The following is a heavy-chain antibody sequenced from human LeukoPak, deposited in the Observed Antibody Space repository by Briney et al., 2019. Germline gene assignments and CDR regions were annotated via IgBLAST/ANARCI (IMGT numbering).Heavy chain of an antibody. CDR3: ANPSPVSGIWGYSYGSGAFDI. D-gene: IGHD5-18*01. J-gene: IGHJ3*02. CDR1: GFTFSSYA. Sequence: GGSLRLSCAASGFTFSSYAMSWVRQAPGKGLEWVSAISGSGGSTYYADSVKGRFTISRDNSKNTLYLQMNSLRAEDTAVYYCANPSPVSGIWGYSYGSGAFDIWGQGTMVTVSS. V-gene: IGHV3-23*01. CDR2: ISGSGGST.